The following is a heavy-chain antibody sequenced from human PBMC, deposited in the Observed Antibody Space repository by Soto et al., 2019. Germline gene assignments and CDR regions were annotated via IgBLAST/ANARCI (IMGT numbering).Heavy chain of an antibody. D-gene: IGHD1-1*01. V-gene: IGHV1-46*01. CDR2: INPSGGST. CDR3: ARVKNRRAGYNWNDGSGSGWFDP. CDR1: GYTFTSYY. Sequence: ASVKVSCKASGYTFTSYYMHWVRQAPGQGLEWMGIINPSGGSTSYAQKFQGRVTMTRDTSTSTVYMELSSLRSEDTAVYYCARVKNRRAGYNWNDGSGSGWFDPWGQGTLVTVSS. J-gene: IGHJ5*02.